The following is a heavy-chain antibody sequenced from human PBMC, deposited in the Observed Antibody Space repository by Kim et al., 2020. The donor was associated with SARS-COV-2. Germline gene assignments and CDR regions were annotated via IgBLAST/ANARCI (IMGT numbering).Heavy chain of an antibody. CDR3: VKGGWGSIWDH. J-gene: IGHJ4*02. V-gene: IGHV3-23*01. Sequence: GGSLRLSCTTSGFTFTGYAMSWVRQAPGKGLEWVSSIDGSDGTTYFVDSVKGRFTISRDNSKKTLYLQMSTLRADDTAVYYCVKGGWGSIWDHWGQGTLVTVAS. D-gene: IGHD2-21*01. CDR2: IDGSDGTT. CDR1: GFTFTGYA.